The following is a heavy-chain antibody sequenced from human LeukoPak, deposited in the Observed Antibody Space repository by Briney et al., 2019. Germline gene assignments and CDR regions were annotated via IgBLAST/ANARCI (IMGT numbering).Heavy chain of an antibody. Sequence: PGGSLRLSCAASGFTFSSYGMHWVRQAPGKGLEWVAVISYDGSNKYYADSVKGRFTISRDNSKNTLYLQMNSLRAEDTAVYYCAKEGNYFMVRGVTGAFDIWGQGTMVTVSS. D-gene: IGHD3-10*01. V-gene: IGHV3-30*18. CDR2: ISYDGSNK. CDR1: GFTFSSYG. CDR3: AKEGNYFMVRGVTGAFDI. J-gene: IGHJ3*02.